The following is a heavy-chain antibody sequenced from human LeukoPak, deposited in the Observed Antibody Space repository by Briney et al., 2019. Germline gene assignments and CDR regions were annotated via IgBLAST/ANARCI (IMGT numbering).Heavy chain of an antibody. CDR1: GFTFSSYS. J-gene: IGHJ4*02. CDR2: ISSGSSYI. CDR3: ARGKWGYYYDSSGYYYGFDY. Sequence: GGSLRLSCAASGFTFSSYSMNWVRQAPGKGLEWVSSISSGSSYIYYADSVKGRFTISRDNAKNSLYLQMNSLRAEDTAVYYCARGKWGYYYDSSGYYYGFDYWGQGTLVTVSS. V-gene: IGHV3-21*01. D-gene: IGHD3-22*01.